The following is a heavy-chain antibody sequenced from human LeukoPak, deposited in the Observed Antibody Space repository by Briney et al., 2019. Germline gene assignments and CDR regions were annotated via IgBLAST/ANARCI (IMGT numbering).Heavy chain of an antibody. CDR1: GYTFTSYG. CDR2: ISAYNGNT. D-gene: IGHD2-2*02. J-gene: IGHJ4*02. V-gene: IGHV1-18*01. CDR3: ARASEAGSVVPAAIPDY. Sequence: GASVKVSCKASGYTFTSYGISWVRQAPGQGLEWMGWISAYNGNTNYAQKLQGRVTMTTDTSTSTTYMELRSLRSDDTAVYYCARASEAGSVVPAAIPDYWGEGTLVTVYS.